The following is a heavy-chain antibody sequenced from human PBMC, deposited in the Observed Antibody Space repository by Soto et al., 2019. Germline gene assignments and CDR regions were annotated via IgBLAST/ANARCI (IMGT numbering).Heavy chain of an antibody. CDR1: GGSISSGGYY. D-gene: IGHD3-10*01. Sequence: SETLSLTCTVSGGSISSGGYYWSWIRQHPGKGLEWIGYIYYSGSTYYNPSLKSRVTISVDTSKNQFSLKLSSVTAADTAVYYCARSSYGSGSYYSLTGQNFDYWGQGTLVTVSS. CDR3: ARSSYGSGSYYSLTGQNFDY. CDR2: IYYSGST. V-gene: IGHV4-31*03. J-gene: IGHJ4*02.